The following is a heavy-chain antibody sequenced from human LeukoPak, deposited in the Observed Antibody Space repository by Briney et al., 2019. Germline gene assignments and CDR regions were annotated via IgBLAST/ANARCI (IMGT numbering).Heavy chain of an antibody. D-gene: IGHD3-10*01. Sequence: HTGGSLRLSCAASGFTFSSYGMHWVRQAPGKGLEWVAVISYDGSNKYYADSVKGRFTISRDNSENTLYLQMNSLRADDTALYYCAKGSSLPGTYTTRLYDSWGQGTLVTVSS. CDR1: GFTFSSYG. V-gene: IGHV3-30*18. J-gene: IGHJ4*02. CDR2: ISYDGSNK. CDR3: AKGSSLPGTYTTRLYDS.